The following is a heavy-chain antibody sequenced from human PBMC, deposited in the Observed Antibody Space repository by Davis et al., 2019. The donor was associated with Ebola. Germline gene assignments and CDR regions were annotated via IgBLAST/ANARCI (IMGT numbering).Heavy chain of an antibody. CDR2: IHNSGST. CDR3: ARHSRQTSGWNDCFQH. J-gene: IGHJ1*01. V-gene: IGHV4-39*01. D-gene: IGHD6-19*01. Sequence: ESLKISCAASGFTFSSYSMNWVRQPPGKGLEWIGSIHNSGSTYYGPSLKSRLTISVDTSKNQFSLKLSSVSAADTAIYYCARHSRQTSGWNDCFQHWGQGTLVTVSS. CDR1: GFTFSSYSMN.